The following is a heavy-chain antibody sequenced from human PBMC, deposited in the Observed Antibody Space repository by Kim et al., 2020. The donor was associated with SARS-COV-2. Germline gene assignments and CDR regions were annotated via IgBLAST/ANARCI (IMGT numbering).Heavy chain of an antibody. D-gene: IGHD6-13*01. CDR3: AKEFGMTAAAGYYYYYGMDV. J-gene: IGHJ6*02. Sequence: GGSLRLSCAASGFTFSSYGMHWVRQAPGKGLEWVAVISYDGSNKYYADSVKGRFTISRDNSKNTLYLQMNSLRAEDTAVYYCAKEFGMTAAAGYYYYYGMDVWGQGNTVTASS. CDR2: ISYDGSNK. V-gene: IGHV3-30*18. CDR1: GFTFSSYG.